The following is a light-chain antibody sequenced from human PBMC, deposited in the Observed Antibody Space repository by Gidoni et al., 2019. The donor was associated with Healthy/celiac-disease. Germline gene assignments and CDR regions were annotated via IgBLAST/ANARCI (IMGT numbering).Light chain of an antibody. CDR3: QQYYSTPPT. J-gene: IGKJ5*01. V-gene: IGKV4-1*01. Sequence: DIVMTQSPDSLAGSLGERATINCKSSQSVLYSSNNKNYLAWYKQKPGQPPKLLIYWASTRESGVPDRFSGRGSGTDFTLTISSLQAEDVAVYYCQQYYSTPPTFGQGTRLEI. CDR1: QSVLYSSNNKNY. CDR2: WAS.